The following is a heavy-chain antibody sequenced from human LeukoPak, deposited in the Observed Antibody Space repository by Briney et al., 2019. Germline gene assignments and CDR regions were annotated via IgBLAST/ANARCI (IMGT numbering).Heavy chain of an antibody. D-gene: IGHD6-13*01. CDR2: VYYSGTT. CDR3: AREYSSSRYGY. CDR1: GGSISSSGYY. Sequence: PSETLSLTCSVSGGSISSSGYYWGWIRQPPGKGLEGIGSVYYSGTTYYNPSLKSRVTISVDTSKNQFSLRLSSVTAADTAVYYCAREYSSSRYGYWGQGTLVSVSS. J-gene: IGHJ4*02. V-gene: IGHV4-39*07.